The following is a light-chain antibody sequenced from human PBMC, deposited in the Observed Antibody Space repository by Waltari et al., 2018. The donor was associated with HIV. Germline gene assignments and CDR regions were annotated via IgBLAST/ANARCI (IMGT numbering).Light chain of an antibody. CDR1: NIGTKA. V-gene: IGLV3-9*01. CDR3: QVWHYSVV. CDR2: NDK. Sequence: SYELTQPLPVSVALGQTARLSCGGSNIGTKAVHWYQQKPGQAPSLVIFNDKNRPTWVPERLSGSKSRNTATLTISGVQAGDAAVYYCQVWHYSVVFGGGTNLTVL. J-gene: IGLJ2*01.